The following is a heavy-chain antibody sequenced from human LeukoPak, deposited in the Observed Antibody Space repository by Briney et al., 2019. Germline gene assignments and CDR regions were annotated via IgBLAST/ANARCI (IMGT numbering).Heavy chain of an antibody. CDR2: IWFDGSNK. V-gene: IGHV3-33*01. CDR3: ARRYDSSGYYRSTNYYYGMDV. D-gene: IGHD3-22*01. CDR1: GFTFSSYA. Sequence: GGSLRLSCQTSGFTFSSYAMHWVRQAPGKGLEWVAVIWFDGSNKYYADSVKGRFTISRDNSKNTLYLQMNSLRAEDTAVYYCARRYDSSGYYRSTNYYYGMDVWGQGPTVTVSS. J-gene: IGHJ6*02.